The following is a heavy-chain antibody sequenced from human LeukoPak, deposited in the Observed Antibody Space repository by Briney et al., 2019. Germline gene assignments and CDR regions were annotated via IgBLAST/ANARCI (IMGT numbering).Heavy chain of an antibody. CDR1: GFTFITSA. J-gene: IGHJ4*02. V-gene: IGHV3-23*01. CDR3: AKLLRGVVVPYYDW. CDR2: ISGSGDRT. D-gene: IGHD3-10*01. Sequence: GETLRLSCAASGFTFITSAMSWVRQAPGKGLGWVSAISGSGDRTYYADSVKGRFTVSRDTSKNTLFLQLNSLRAEDTAVYYCAKLLRGVVVPYYDWWGQGTLVTVSS.